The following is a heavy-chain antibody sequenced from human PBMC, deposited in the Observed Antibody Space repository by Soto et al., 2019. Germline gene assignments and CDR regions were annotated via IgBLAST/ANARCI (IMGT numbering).Heavy chain of an antibody. CDR1: GFIISNNF. Sequence: EVQLVETGGGLIQPGGSLRLSCAVSGFIISNNFMTWVRQAPGKGLEWVSVIYSAGGTYYADSVNGRFTISRDNSKNTLYLQMDSLRPEDTAVYYCARASYYGAAVDYWGQGTLVTVSS. CDR2: IYSAGGT. V-gene: IGHV3-53*02. D-gene: IGHD3-10*01. J-gene: IGHJ4*02. CDR3: ARASYYGAAVDY.